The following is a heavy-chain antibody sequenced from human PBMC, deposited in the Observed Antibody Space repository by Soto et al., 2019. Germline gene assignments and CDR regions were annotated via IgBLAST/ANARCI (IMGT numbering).Heavy chain of an antibody. J-gene: IGHJ4*02. CDR1: GFTFSSYE. D-gene: IGHD3-16*01. Sequence: EVQLVESGGGLVQPGGSLRLSCAASGFTFSSYEMNWVRQAPGKGLEWVSYISSSGSTIYYADAVEGRFTISRDNAKNALYLQMNGLRAEDTAVYYGAGEGKGGTDYWGQGTLVTVSS. CDR2: ISSSGSTI. V-gene: IGHV3-48*03. CDR3: AGEGKGGTDY.